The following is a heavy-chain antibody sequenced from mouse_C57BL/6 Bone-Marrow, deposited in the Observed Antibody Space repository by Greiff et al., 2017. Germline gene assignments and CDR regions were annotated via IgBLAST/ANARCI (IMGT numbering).Heavy chain of an antibody. J-gene: IGHJ4*01. V-gene: IGHV5-12*01. CDR1: GFTFSDYY. CDR2: ISNGGGST. Sequence: EVQGVESGGGLVQPGGSLKLSCAASGFTFSDYYMYWVRQTPEKRLEWVAYISNGGGSTYYPDTVKGRFTISRDNAKNTLYLQMSRLKSEDTAMYYCARLRDIYYDYDPYARDYWGQGTSVTVSS. CDR3: ARLRDIYYDYDPYARDY. D-gene: IGHD2-4*01.